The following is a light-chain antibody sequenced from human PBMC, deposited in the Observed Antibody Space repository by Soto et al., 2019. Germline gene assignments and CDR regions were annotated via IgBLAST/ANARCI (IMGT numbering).Light chain of an antibody. J-gene: IGKJ2*01. CDR2: DAS. Sequence: EIVLTQSPGTLSLSPGEGATLSCRASHTVNSYLAWYQQKPGQAPRLLIYDASNSATGIPARFSGSGSGTDFTLTINSLEPEDFAVDYCQQRSTWPLYTFGQGTKLEMK. CDR3: QQRSTWPLYT. CDR1: HTVNSY. V-gene: IGKV3-11*01.